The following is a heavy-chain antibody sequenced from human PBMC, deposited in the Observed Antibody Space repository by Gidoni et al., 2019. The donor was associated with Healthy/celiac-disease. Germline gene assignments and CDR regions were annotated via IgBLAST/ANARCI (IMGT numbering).Heavy chain of an antibody. V-gene: IGHV3-30*02. CDR2: IRYDGSNK. CDR1: GFTFSSYG. J-gene: IGHJ4*02. D-gene: IGHD6-25*01. CDR3: AKDGSSGSLDY. Sequence: QVQLVESGGGVVQPGGSLRLSCAASGFTFSSYGMHWVRQAPGKGLEWVAFIRYDGSNKYYADSVKGRFTISRDNSKNTLYLQMNSLRAEDTAVYYCAKDGSSGSLDYWGQGTLVTVSS.